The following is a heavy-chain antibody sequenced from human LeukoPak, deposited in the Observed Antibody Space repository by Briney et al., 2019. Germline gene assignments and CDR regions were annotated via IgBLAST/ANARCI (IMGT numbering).Heavy chain of an antibody. CDR1: GFTVSTNC. Sequence: PGGSLRLSCAASGFTVSTNCMNWVRQAPGKGLEWVSVIYSGGSTYYADSVKGRFTISRDNSKNTLYLQMNSLRAEDTAVYYCARDSVRDAYNSDYFDFWGQGTLVTVSS. V-gene: IGHV3-53*01. D-gene: IGHD5-24*01. CDR3: ARDSVRDAYNSDYFDF. CDR2: IYSGGST. J-gene: IGHJ4*02.